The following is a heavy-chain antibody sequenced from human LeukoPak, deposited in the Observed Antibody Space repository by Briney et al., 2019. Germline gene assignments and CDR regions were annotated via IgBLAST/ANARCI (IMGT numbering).Heavy chain of an antibody. D-gene: IGHD3-3*01. Sequence: PGGSLRLSCAASGFAVSSNYMSWVRQAPGKGLEWVSVIYSGGSTYYADSVKGRFTISRDNSKNTLYLQMNSLRAEDTAVYYCAKLYDFWSGPFDYWGQGTLVTVSS. J-gene: IGHJ4*02. CDR3: AKLYDFWSGPFDY. CDR2: IYSGGST. V-gene: IGHV3-53*01. CDR1: GFAVSSNY.